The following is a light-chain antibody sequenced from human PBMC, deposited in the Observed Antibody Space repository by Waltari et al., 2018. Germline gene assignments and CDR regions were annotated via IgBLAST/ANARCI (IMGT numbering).Light chain of an antibody. CDR3: QQYYSYLHS. CDR2: AAS. CDR1: QGISSY. V-gene: IGKV1-8*01. J-gene: IGKJ2*03. Sequence: AIRMTQSPSSFSASTGDRVTITCRASQGISSYLAWYQQKPGKAPKLLIYAASTLQSGVPSRFSGSGSGTDFTLTISYLQSEDFATYYCQQYYSYLHSFGQGTKLEIK.